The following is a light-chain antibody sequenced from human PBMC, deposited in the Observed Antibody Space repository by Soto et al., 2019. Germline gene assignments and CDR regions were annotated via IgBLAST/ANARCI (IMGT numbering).Light chain of an antibody. V-gene: IGLV2-8*01. Sequence: QSALTQPPSASGSPGQSVTISCAGSSSDVGGYNYLSWYQQHPGKAPRLMIYEVTKRPSGVPDRFSGSKSGNTASLTVSGLQAEDEADYYCSSYVGGNNLVFGGGTKLTVL. J-gene: IGLJ2*01. CDR3: SSYVGGNNLV. CDR1: SSDVGGYNY. CDR2: EVT.